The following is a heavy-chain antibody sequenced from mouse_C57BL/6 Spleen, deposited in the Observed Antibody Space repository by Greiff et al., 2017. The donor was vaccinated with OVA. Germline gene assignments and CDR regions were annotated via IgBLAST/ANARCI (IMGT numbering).Heavy chain of an antibody. V-gene: IGHV2-2*01. CDR2: IWSGGST. J-gene: IGHJ4*01. CDR1: GFSLTSYG. D-gene: IGHD2-3*01. CDR3: AGYDGSLFYAMDY. Sequence: VQGVESGPGLVQPSQSLSITCTVSGFSLTSYGVHWVRQSPGKGLEWLGVIWSGGSTDYNAAFISRLSISKDNSKGQVFFKMNSLQADDTAIYYCAGYDGSLFYAMDYWGQGTSVTVAS.